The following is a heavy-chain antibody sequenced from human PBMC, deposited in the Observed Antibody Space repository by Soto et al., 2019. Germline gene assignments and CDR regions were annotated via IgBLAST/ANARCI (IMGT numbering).Heavy chain of an antibody. CDR1: GGSISSGGYY. CDR2: IYYSGST. Sequence: QVQLQESGPGLVKPSQTLSLTCTVSGGSISSGGYYWSWIRQHPGKGLEWIGYIYYSGSTYYNPSLKSRVTISVDTSKNQFSLKLSSVTAADTAVYYCAMLPYVTAMVIPGDYWGQGTLVTVSS. CDR3: AMLPYVTAMVIPGDY. J-gene: IGHJ4*02. V-gene: IGHV4-31*03. D-gene: IGHD5-18*01.